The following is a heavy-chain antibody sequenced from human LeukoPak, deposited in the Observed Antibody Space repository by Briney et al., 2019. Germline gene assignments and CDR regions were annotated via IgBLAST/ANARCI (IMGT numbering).Heavy chain of an antibody. Sequence: GASVKVSCKVSGYTLTELSMHWVRQAPGKGLEWMGGFDPEDGETIYAQKFQGRVTMTEDTSTDTAYMELSSLRSEDTAVYYCATLDIAVAGTAFDYWGQGTLVTVSS. CDR3: ATLDIAVAGTAFDY. V-gene: IGHV1-24*01. J-gene: IGHJ4*02. CDR2: FDPEDGET. CDR1: GYTLTELS. D-gene: IGHD6-19*01.